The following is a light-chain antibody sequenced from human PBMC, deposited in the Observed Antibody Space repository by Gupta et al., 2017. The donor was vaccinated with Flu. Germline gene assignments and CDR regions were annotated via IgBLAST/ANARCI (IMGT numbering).Light chain of an antibody. CDR1: SSNIGINY. CDR2: DND. Sequence: QSVLTQPPSVSAAPGQKVTFSCSGSSSNIGINYVSWYQQLPGTAPKLLIYDNDQRPSGIPDRFSGSKSGTSATLGITGLQTGDEAVYYCGTGDNSLSAVVFGGGTKLAVL. J-gene: IGLJ2*01. CDR3: GTGDNSLSAVV. V-gene: IGLV1-51*01.